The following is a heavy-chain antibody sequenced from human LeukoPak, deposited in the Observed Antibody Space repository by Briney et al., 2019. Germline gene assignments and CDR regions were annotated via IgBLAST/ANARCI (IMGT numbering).Heavy chain of an antibody. CDR1: GFTFSSYA. Sequence: PGGSLRLSCVVSGFTFSSYAMSWVRQAPGKGLEWVSGISAGGGTTYDTDSVKGRFTFSRDNSKNTLYLQMNSLRAEDTAVYFCARAMMVVTNLWGVYDYWGQGTLVTVSS. D-gene: IGHD3-22*01. J-gene: IGHJ4*02. CDR2: ISAGGGTT. CDR3: ARAMMVVTNLWGVYDY. V-gene: IGHV3-23*01.